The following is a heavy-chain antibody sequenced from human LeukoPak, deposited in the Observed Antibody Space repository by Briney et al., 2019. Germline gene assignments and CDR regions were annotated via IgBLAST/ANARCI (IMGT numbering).Heavy chain of an antibody. V-gene: IGHV2-5*02. CDR2: IYWDDDK. Sequence: SGPTLVKPTQTLTLTCTFSGFSLRTSEVGVGWIRQPPAKALEWLALIYWDDDKRYSPSLKSRLTITKDTSKNQVVLTMANMDPVDTDTYFCAHRKSGSYFAHWGQGVLVTVSS. CDR1: GFSLRTSEVG. D-gene: IGHD1-26*01. J-gene: IGHJ4*02. CDR3: AHRKSGSYFAH.